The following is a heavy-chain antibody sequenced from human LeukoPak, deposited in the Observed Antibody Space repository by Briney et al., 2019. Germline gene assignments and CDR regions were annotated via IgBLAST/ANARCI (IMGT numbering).Heavy chain of an antibody. V-gene: IGHV1-18*01. CDR2: ISAYNGNT. D-gene: IGHD3-3*01. CDR3: ARVTYDFWSGLYYYYMDV. CDR1: GYIFANFG. J-gene: IGHJ6*03. Sequence: GASVKVSCKASGYIFANFGINWVRQAPGQGHEWMGWISAYNGNTNYAQKLQGRVTMTTDTSTSTAYMELRSLRSDDTAVYYCARVTYDFWSGLYYYYMDVWGKGTTVTVSS.